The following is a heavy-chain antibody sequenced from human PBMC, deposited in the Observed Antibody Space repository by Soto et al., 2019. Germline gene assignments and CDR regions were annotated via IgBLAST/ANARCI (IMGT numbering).Heavy chain of an antibody. J-gene: IGHJ3*02. CDR2: ISAYNGNT. CDR3: ARSEVTGDAFDI. Sequence: ASVKVSCKASGYTFTIYSISWVRRAPGQGLEWMGWISAYNGNTNYAQKLQGRVTMTTDTSTSTAYMELRSLRSDDTAVYYCARSEVTGDAFDIWGQGTMVTVSS. V-gene: IGHV1-18*01. D-gene: IGHD2-21*02. CDR1: GYTFTIYS.